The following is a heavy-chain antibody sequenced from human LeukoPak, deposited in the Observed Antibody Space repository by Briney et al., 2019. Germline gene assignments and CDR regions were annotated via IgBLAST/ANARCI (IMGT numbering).Heavy chain of an antibody. Sequence: ASVKVSCKASGYTFTGYYMHWVRQAPGQGLEWMGWINPNSGGTSYAQKFQGRVTMTRDTSISTAYMELSRLRSDDTAVYYCASSSSSAPTDYWGQGTLVTVSS. V-gene: IGHV1-2*02. CDR3: ASSSSSAPTDY. D-gene: IGHD6-6*01. CDR1: GYTFTGYY. J-gene: IGHJ4*02. CDR2: INPNSGGT.